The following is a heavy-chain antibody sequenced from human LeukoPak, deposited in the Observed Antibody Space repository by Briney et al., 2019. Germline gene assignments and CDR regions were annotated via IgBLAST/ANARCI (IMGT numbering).Heavy chain of an antibody. Sequence: PSETLSLTCAVYGGSFSGYYWSLIRQPPGKGLEWIGEINHSGSTNYNPSLKSRVTISVDTSKNQFSLKLSSVTAADTAVYYCARLPAYCGGDCYSVGEDDYWGQGTLVTVSS. CDR3: ARLPAYCGGDCYSVGEDDY. CDR1: GGSFSGYY. CDR2: INHSGST. J-gene: IGHJ4*02. D-gene: IGHD2-21*02. V-gene: IGHV4-34*01.